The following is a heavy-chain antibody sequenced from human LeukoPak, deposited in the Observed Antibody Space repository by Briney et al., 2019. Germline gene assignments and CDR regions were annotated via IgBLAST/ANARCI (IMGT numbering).Heavy chain of an antibody. CDR2: INHSGST. CDR3: ARGNLEWAAGTRWFDP. J-gene: IGHJ5*02. V-gene: IGHV4-34*01. Sequence: PSETLSLTCAVYGGSFSGYYWSWIRQPPGKGLEWIGEINHSGSTNYNPSLKSRVTMSVDTSRNQFSLKLTSVTAADTAVYYCARGNLEWAAGTRWFDPWGQGTLVIVSS. CDR1: GGSFSGYY. D-gene: IGHD6-13*01.